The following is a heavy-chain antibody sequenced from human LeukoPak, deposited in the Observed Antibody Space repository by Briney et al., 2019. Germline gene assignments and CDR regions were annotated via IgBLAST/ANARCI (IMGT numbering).Heavy chain of an antibody. Sequence: GGSLTLSCAASGFTFSSYAMIWVRQAPGKGLEGVSAISGSGGSTYYADSVKGRFTISRDNSKNTLYLQMDSLRAEDTAVYYCAGYSGYDSYYGMDVWGQGTTVTVSS. CDR3: AGYSGYDSYYGMDV. CDR2: ISGSGGST. CDR1: GFTFSSYA. V-gene: IGHV3-23*01. D-gene: IGHD5-12*01. J-gene: IGHJ6*02.